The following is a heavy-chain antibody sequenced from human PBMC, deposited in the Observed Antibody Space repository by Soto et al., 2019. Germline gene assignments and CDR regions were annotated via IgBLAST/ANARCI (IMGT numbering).Heavy chain of an antibody. CDR1: GGSISSYY. D-gene: IGHD6-6*01. CDR3: ARDRVMYSSSPQPRYYYYGMDV. CDR2: IYTSGST. Sequence: SETLSLTCTVSGGSISSYYWSWIRQPAGKGLEWIGRIYTSGSTNSNPSLKSRVTMSVDTSKNQFSLKLSSVTAADTAVYYCARDRVMYSSSPQPRYYYYGMDVWGQGTTVTVSS. V-gene: IGHV4-4*07. J-gene: IGHJ6*02.